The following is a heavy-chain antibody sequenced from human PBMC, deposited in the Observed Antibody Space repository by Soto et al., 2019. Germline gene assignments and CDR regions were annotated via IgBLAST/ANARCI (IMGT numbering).Heavy chain of an antibody. CDR2: INHSGST. CDR1: GGSFSGYY. Sequence: QVQLQQWGAGLLKPSETLSLTCAVYGGSFSGYYWSWIRQPPGKGLEWLGEINHSGSTNYNPSLKSRGTISVDTSKNQFSLKLRSVTAADTVVYCCAGLSAPLRRPSYYYYGMDVWCQGTTVTVSS. D-gene: IGHD3-16*01. V-gene: IGHV4-34*01. J-gene: IGHJ6*02. CDR3: AGLSAPLRRPSYYYYGMDV.